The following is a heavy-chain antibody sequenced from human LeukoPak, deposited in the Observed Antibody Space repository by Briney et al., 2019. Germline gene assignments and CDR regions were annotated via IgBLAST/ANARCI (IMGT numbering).Heavy chain of an antibody. Sequence: GGSLRLSCTASGFTFGDYAMSWVRQAPGKGLEWVGFIRSKAYGGTTEYAASVKGRFTISRDDSKSIAYLQMNSLKTEDTAVYYCTRAWVPIEGQAGTIPRLDYWGQGTLVTVSS. V-gene: IGHV3-49*04. CDR3: TRAWVPIEGQAGTIPRLDY. CDR2: IRSKAYGGTT. J-gene: IGHJ4*02. D-gene: IGHD1-1*01. CDR1: GFTFGDYA.